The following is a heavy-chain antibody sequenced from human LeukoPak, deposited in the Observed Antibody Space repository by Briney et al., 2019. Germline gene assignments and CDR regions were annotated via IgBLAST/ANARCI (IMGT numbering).Heavy chain of an antibody. V-gene: IGHV5-51*01. D-gene: IGHD6-13*01. CDR2: IYPADSDT. CDR1: GYTFTNYW. CDR3: ARGTEGGASWFHWFDP. Sequence: GESLKISCKGSGYTFTNYWIAWVRQMPGKGLEWMGIIYPADSDTRYSPSFQGQVTISADKSINTAYLQWSSLKAPDTAMYYCARGTEGGASWFHWFDPWGQGTLVTASS. J-gene: IGHJ5*02.